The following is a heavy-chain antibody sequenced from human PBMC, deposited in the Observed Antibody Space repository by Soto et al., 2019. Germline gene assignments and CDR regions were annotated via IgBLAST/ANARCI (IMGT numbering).Heavy chain of an antibody. Sequence: PGESLKISCKGSGYSFISYWIGWVRQMPGKGLEWMGIIYLGDSATRYSPSFQGQVTISADKSISTAYLQWSSLKASDTAMYYCERHARPGRGTYNYYGMDVWGQGTTVTVSS. D-gene: IGHD3-10*01. J-gene: IGHJ6*02. V-gene: IGHV5-51*01. CDR3: ERHARPGRGTYNYYGMDV. CDR2: IYLGDSAT. CDR1: GYSFISYW.